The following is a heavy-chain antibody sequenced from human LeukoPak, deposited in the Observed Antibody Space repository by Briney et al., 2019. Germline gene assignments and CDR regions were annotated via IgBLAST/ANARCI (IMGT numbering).Heavy chain of an antibody. CDR1: GFTFSTYN. CDR3: AKDIVGSGSHGSTYGMDV. Sequence: PGGSLRLSCAASGFTFSTYNMNWVRQAPGKGLEWVSSISSSSSYIYYADSVKGRFTISRDNAKNSLYLQMNSLRAEDTAVYYCAKDIVGSGSHGSTYGMDVWGQGATVTVSS. D-gene: IGHD3-10*01. J-gene: IGHJ6*02. CDR2: ISSSSSYI. V-gene: IGHV3-21*01.